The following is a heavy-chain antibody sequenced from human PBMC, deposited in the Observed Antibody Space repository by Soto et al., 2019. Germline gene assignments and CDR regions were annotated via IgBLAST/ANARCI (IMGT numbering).Heavy chain of an antibody. V-gene: IGHV3-7*01. D-gene: IGHD4-4*01. CDR3: GGSGSNYAS. CDR1: GFTFSDSW. J-gene: IGHJ5*02. Sequence: EVQLVESGGGLVQPGGSLRLSCTASGFTFSDSWMTWVRQAPGKGLEWVARIKPDESEKRYADSVKGRFSISRDNAKNLMDLPIDRPRGGGKAWYYCGGSGSNYASWGQGTLVTVSS. CDR2: IKPDESEK.